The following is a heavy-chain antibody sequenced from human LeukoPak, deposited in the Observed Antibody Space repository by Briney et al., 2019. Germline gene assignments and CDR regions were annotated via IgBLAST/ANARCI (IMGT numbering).Heavy chain of an antibody. Sequence: GGSLRLSCAASGFTFSSYAMHWVRQAPGKGLEWVAVISYDGSNKYYADSVKGRFTISRDNSKNTLYLQMNSLRAEDTAVYYCARTPLDGSGWYYFDYWGQGTLVTVSS. CDR2: ISYDGSNK. CDR1: GFTFSSYA. CDR3: ARTPLDGSGWYYFDY. V-gene: IGHV3-30*14. J-gene: IGHJ4*02. D-gene: IGHD6-19*01.